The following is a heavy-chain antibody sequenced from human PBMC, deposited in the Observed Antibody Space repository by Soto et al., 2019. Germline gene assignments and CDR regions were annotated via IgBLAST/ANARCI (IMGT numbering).Heavy chain of an antibody. Sequence: EVQLVESGGGLVQPGGSLRLSCAASGFTLSIYSMNWVRQAPGKGLEWVSYITSDRKTIHYADSVKGRFTIFRDSAKNSLYLQMNSLRDEDTAVYYCARSVEGHFDYWGQGTLVTVSS. V-gene: IGHV3-48*02. J-gene: IGHJ4*02. CDR3: ARSVEGHFDY. CDR2: ITSDRKTI. CDR1: GFTLSIYS. D-gene: IGHD6-19*01.